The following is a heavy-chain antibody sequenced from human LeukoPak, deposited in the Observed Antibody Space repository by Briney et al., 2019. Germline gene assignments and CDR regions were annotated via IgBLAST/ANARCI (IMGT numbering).Heavy chain of an antibody. V-gene: IGHV4-39*01. CDR2: IYYSGST. D-gene: IGHD2-2*01. J-gene: IGHJ3*02. Sequence: SETLSLTCTVSGGSISSRSYYWGWIRQPPGKGLEWIGSIYYSGSTYYNPSLKSRVTISVDTSKNQFFLKLSSVTAADTAVYYRARQGGSSTSRDAFDIWGQGTMVTVSS. CDR3: ARQGGSSTSRDAFDI. CDR1: GGSISSRSYY.